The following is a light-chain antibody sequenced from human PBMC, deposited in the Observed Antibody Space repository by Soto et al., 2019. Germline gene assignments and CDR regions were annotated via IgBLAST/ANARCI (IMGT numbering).Light chain of an antibody. Sequence: DIQMTQSPSSLSASVGDRVTITCRASQGISNYLTWYQQKPGKVPHLLIYAASTLQSGVPSRFSGSGSGTDFTLTISSLQPEDVASYYCQNYNSAPYTFGQGTKVEIK. CDR2: AAS. V-gene: IGKV1-27*01. CDR3: QNYNSAPYT. J-gene: IGKJ2*01. CDR1: QGISNY.